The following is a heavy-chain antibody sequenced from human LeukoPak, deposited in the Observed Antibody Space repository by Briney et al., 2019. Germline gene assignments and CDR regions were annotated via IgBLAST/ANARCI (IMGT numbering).Heavy chain of an antibody. Sequence: GGSLRLSCAASGFTLSSYGMHWVRRAPGKGLEWVAVIWYDGSNKYYADSVKGRFTISRDNSKNTLYLQMNSLRAEDTAVYYCARDGPGRVSPDYWGQGTLVTVSS. CDR2: IWYDGSNK. V-gene: IGHV3-33*01. CDR1: GFTLSSYG. J-gene: IGHJ4*02. CDR3: ARDGPGRVSPDY. D-gene: IGHD6-13*01.